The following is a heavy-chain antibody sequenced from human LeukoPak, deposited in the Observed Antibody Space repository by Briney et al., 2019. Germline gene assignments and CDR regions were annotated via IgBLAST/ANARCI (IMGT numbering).Heavy chain of an antibody. V-gene: IGHV3-30*04. Sequence: PGGSLRLSCAASGFTFSSYAMHWVRQAPGKGLEWVAVISYDGNNKYYADSVKGRFTISRDNSKNTLYLQMNSLRAEDTAVYYCARDRDYPTLWGQGTMVTVSS. CDR1: GFTFSSYA. CDR3: ARDRDYPTL. D-gene: IGHD4-17*01. J-gene: IGHJ3*01. CDR2: ISYDGNNK.